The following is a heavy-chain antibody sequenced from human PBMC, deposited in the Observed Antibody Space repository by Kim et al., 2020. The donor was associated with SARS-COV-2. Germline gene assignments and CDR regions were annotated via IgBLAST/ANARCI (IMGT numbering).Heavy chain of an antibody. Sequence: NSAGSVRGRFTNSRDNAKNTLYLQMNSVGVEDTAVYYCAGIRGSGTYSTYWGQGTLVTVSS. V-gene: IGHV3-74*01. J-gene: IGHJ4*02. CDR3: AGIRGSGTYSTY. D-gene: IGHD1-26*01.